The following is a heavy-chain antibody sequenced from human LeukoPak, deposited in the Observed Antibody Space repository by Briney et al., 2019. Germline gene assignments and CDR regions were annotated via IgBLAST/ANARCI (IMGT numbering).Heavy chain of an antibody. J-gene: IGHJ5*02. CDR2: IMPLFGTA. CDR3: ARDVHGDYGSGWFDP. Sequence: SVKVSCKASGYTFTGYYMHWVRQAPGQGLEWLGGIMPLFGTAGYAQKFQGRVTITEDESTRTVYLELTSLTSDDTAVYYCARDVHGDYGSGWFDPWGQGTLVSVSS. D-gene: IGHD4-17*01. V-gene: IGHV1-69*13. CDR1: GYTFTGYY.